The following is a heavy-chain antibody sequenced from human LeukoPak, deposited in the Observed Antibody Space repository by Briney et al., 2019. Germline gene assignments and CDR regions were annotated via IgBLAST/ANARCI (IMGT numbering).Heavy chain of an antibody. V-gene: IGHV4-30-4*08. CDR1: GGPISSGDYY. D-gene: IGHD3-10*01. J-gene: IGHJ4*02. Sequence: SETLSLTCTVSGGPISSGDYYWSWIRQPPGKGLDWIGYIYYSGTTYYNPSLKSRVTISVDTSRDQFSLKLSSVTAADTAVYYCARCYYGSGPNYFDYWGQGTLVTVSS. CDR3: ARCYYGSGPNYFDY. CDR2: IYYSGTT.